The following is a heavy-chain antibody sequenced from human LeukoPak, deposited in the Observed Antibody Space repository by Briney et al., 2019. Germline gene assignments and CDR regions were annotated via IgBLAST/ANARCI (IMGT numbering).Heavy chain of an antibody. CDR1: EFTFSAYA. CDR2: VRYGGNIK. V-gene: IGHV3-30*02. Sequence: GGSLRLSCATSEFTFSAYAMHWIRQAPGRGLEWVAFVRYGGNIKYYADSVKGRFTISRDNSKNTLYLQMNSLRPENTAVYYCTKDLGTEYNIFDYWGQGTLVTVSS. CDR3: TKDLGTEYNIFDY. D-gene: IGHD3-9*01. J-gene: IGHJ4*02.